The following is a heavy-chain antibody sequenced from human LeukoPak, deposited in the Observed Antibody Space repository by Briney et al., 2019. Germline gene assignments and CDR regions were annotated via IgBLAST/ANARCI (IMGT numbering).Heavy chain of an antibody. Sequence: SETLSLTCTVSGGSISSYYWSWIRQPPGKGLEGIGYIYYSGSTNYNPSLKSRVTISVDTSKNQFSLKLSSVTAADTAVYYCARFLDIVAFDYWGQGTLVTVSS. CDR1: GGSISSYY. V-gene: IGHV4-59*01. J-gene: IGHJ4*01. CDR3: ARFLDIVAFDY. D-gene: IGHD2-21*01. CDR2: IYYSGST.